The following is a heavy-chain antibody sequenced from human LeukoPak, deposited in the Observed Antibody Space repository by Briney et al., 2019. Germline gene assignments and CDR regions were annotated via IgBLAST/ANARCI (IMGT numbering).Heavy chain of an antibody. CDR3: ARFYGFRTPFVC. Sequence: PSETLSLTCAVYGGSFSGYYWSWIRQPPGKGLEWIGEINHSGSTNYNPSLKSRVTISVDTSKIQFSVKLRSVTAAHTAVYYCARFYGFRTPFVCWRQRTLVAVSS. CDR1: GGSFSGYY. J-gene: IGHJ4*02. D-gene: IGHD3-10*01. CDR2: INHSGST. V-gene: IGHV4-34*01.